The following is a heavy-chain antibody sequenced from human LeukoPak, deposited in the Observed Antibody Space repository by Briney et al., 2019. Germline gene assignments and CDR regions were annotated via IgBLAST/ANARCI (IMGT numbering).Heavy chain of an antibody. V-gene: IGHV3-21*01. Sequence: GSLRLSCAASGFTFSSYSMNWVRQAPGKGLEWVSSISSSSSYIYYAHSVKGRFTISRDNAKNSLYLQMNSLRAEDTAVYYCARGDYCSSTSCYNHPFDYWGQGTLVTVSS. J-gene: IGHJ4*02. CDR2: ISSSSSYI. CDR1: GFTFSSYS. CDR3: ARGDYCSSTSCYNHPFDY. D-gene: IGHD2-2*01.